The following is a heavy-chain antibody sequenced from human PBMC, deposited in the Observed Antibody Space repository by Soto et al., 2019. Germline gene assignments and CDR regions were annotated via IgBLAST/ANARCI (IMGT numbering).Heavy chain of an antibody. Sequence: SETLSLTCTVSGGSISSAGYYWSWIRQPPGKGLEWIGYISYSGSTFYNPPLKSRLTISVDTSKNQFSLKLNSVTAADTAVYYCARDTILPSGRDYHYKMAVWGQGTTDLGSS. V-gene: IGHV4-30-4*01. CDR3: ARDTILPSGRDYHYKMAV. D-gene: IGHD3-3*01. CDR1: GGSISSAGYY. CDR2: ISYSGST. J-gene: IGHJ6*02.